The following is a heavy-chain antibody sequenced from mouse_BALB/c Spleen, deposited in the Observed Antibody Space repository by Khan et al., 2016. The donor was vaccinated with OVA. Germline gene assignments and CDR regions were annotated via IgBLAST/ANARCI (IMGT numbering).Heavy chain of an antibody. J-gene: IGHJ3*01. Sequence: VQLQQSGTVLARPGASVKMSCKASGYSFTSYWMHWVKQRPGQGLEWIGAIYPGNSDTSYNQKFKGKAKLTAVTSASTVYMELSSLTNEDSAVYYCTDGNDVGWFAYWGQGTLVTVSA. D-gene: IGHD2-2*01. V-gene: IGHV1-5*01. CDR3: TDGNDVGWFAY. CDR2: IYPGNSDT. CDR1: GYSFTSYW.